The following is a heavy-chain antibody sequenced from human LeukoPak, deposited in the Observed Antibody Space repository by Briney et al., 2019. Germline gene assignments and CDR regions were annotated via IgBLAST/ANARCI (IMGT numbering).Heavy chain of an antibody. CDR1: GFTFSGSV. D-gene: IGHD6-13*01. J-gene: IGHJ3*02. CDR3: TTVSGRAAAGI. V-gene: IGHV3-73*01. CDR2: IRSKANSYAT. Sequence: PGGSLRLSCAASGFTFSGSVMHWVRQASGKGLEWVGRIRSKANSYATAYAASVKGRFTISRDDSKNTAYLQMNSLKTEDTAVYYCTTVSGRAAAGIWGQGTMVTVSS.